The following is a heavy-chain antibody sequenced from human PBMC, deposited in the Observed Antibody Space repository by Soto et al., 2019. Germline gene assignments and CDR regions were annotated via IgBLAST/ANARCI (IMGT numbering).Heavy chain of an antibody. J-gene: IGHJ6*02. CDR1: GYTFTSYA. V-gene: IGHV1-3*01. CDR3: AREPGIMITFGGVIVGYGMDV. CDR2: INAGNGNT. D-gene: IGHD3-16*02. Sequence: ASVKVSCKASGYTFTSYAMHWVRQAPGQRLEWMGWINAGNGNTKYSQKFQGRVTITRDTSASTAYMELSSLRSEDTAVYYCAREPGIMITFGGVIVGYGMDVWGQGTTVTVSS.